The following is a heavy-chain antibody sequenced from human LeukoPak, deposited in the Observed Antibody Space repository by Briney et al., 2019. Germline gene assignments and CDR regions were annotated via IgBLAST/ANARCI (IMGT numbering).Heavy chain of an antibody. D-gene: IGHD3-22*01. J-gene: IGHJ4*02. Sequence: PGRSLRLSCAASGFTFSSYGMHWVRQAPGKGLEWVAVISYDGSNKYYADSVKGRFTISRDNSKNTLYLQMNSLRAEDTAVYYCARDWWDSSGYYDYWGQGTLVTVSS. CDR2: ISYDGSNK. CDR3: ARDWWDSSGYYDY. CDR1: GFTFSSYG. V-gene: IGHV3-30*03.